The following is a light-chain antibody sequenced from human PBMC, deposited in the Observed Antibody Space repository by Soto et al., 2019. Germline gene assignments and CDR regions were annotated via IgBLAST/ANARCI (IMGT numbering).Light chain of an antibody. Sequence: QSALTQPASVSGSPGQSITISCTGTSNDVGAFNYVSWYQQHPGKAPRLMIYDVSNRPSGVSNRFSGSKSGNTASLTISGLQAEDEADYYCRSYRHSRTVVFGGGTKLTVL. V-gene: IGLV2-14*01. J-gene: IGLJ2*01. CDR3: RSYRHSRTVV. CDR2: DVS. CDR1: SNDVGAFNY.